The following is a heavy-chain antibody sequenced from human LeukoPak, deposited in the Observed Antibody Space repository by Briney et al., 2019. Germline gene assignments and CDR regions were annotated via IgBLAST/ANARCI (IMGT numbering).Heavy chain of an antibody. J-gene: IGHJ4*02. CDR2: IYYSGST. CDR1: GGSIRSSSYY. CDR3: ARLDV. V-gene: IGHV4-39*01. Sequence: SETLSLTCTVSGGSIRSSSYYWGWIRQPPGKGLEWIGSIYYSGSTYYNPSLKSRVTISVDTSKNQFSLKLSSVTAADTAVYYCARLDVWGQGTLVTVSS.